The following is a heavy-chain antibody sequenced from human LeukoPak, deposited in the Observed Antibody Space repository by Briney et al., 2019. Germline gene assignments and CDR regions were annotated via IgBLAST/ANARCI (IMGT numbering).Heavy chain of an antibody. D-gene: IGHD3/OR15-3a*01. CDR3: ARELRTGNLAY. CDR1: GYTFTSYD. J-gene: IGHJ4*02. Sequence: ASVRVSCKASGYTFTSYDINWMRQATGQGLEWMGWMNPNSGNTGYAQKFQGRVTITRNTSISTAYMELSSLRSEDTAVYYCARELRTGNLAYWGQWTLVTVSS. V-gene: IGHV1-8*03. CDR2: MNPNSGNT.